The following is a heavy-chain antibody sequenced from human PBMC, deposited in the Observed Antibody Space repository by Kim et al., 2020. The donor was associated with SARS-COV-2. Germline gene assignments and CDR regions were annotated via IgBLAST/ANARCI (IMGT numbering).Heavy chain of an antibody. CDR2: ISTSGSRR. V-gene: IGHV3-23*01. J-gene: IGHJ4*01. D-gene: IGHD2-2*01. CDR3: AKRGYCGSTNCYYYFDY. Sequence: GGSLRLSCAASGVAFSDHGMSWVRHAPGKGLEWVSTISTSGSRRYYADSVKGRFTISRDNSRNTLYLQMNSLGAGDTAVYYCAKRGYCGSTNCYYYFDY. CDR1: GVAFSDHG.